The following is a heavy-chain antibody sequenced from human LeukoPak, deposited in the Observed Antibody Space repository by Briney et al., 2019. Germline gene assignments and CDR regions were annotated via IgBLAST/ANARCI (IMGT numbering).Heavy chain of an antibody. V-gene: IGHV1-69*04. CDR3: AGPYSSSSGYYYYGMDV. Sequence: SVKVSCKASGGTFSSYAISWVRQAPGQGLEWMGRIIPIFGIANYAQKFQGRVTITADKSTSTAYMELSSLRSEDTAVYYCAGPYSSSSGYYYYGMDVWGQRTTATVSS. J-gene: IGHJ6*02. CDR2: IIPIFGIA. CDR1: GGTFSSYA. D-gene: IGHD6-6*01.